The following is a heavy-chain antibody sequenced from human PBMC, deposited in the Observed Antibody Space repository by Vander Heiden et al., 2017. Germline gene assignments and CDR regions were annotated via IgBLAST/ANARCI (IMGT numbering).Heavy chain of an antibody. CDR1: GFTFSDYY. V-gene: IGHV3-11*01. D-gene: IGHD1-26*01. CDR2: ISSSGSTI. J-gene: IGHJ4*02. CDR3: ARGDGGSYYV. Sequence: QVQLVESGGGLVKAGGCLRRPGPASGFTFSDYYIGWIRQAPGKGLEWVSYISSSGSTIYYADSVKGRFTISRDNAKNSLYLQMNGLRAEDTAVYYCARGDGGSYYVWGQGTLVTVSS.